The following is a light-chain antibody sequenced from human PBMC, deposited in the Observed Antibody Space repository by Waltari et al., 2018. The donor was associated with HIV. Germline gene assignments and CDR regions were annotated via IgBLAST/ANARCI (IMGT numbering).Light chain of an antibody. Sequence: QSVLTQPPSASGTPGQRVTIPCSGGSSNIGANIVNSYQLLPGRAPILLIYATNQRPSGVPDRFSGSKSGTSASLAISGLQSEDEGDYYCATWDNGLNGRHVFGTGTQVTV. J-gene: IGLJ1*01. V-gene: IGLV1-44*01. CDR1: SSNIGANI. CDR2: ATN. CDR3: ATWDNGLNGRHV.